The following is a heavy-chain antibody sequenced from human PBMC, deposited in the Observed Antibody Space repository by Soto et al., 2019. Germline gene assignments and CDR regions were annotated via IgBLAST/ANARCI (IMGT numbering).Heavy chain of an antibody. Sequence: EVQLVESGGGLVQPGGSLRLSCAASGFTFSSYSMNWVRQAPGKGLEWVSYISSSSSTIYYADSVKGRFTISRDNAKNSLYLQMNSLRAEDTAVYYCAREWDGWELLPRNYYYYGMDVWGQGTTVTVSS. V-gene: IGHV3-48*01. CDR2: ISSSSSTI. CDR3: AREWDGWELLPRNYYYYGMDV. J-gene: IGHJ6*02. D-gene: IGHD1-26*01. CDR1: GFTFSSYS.